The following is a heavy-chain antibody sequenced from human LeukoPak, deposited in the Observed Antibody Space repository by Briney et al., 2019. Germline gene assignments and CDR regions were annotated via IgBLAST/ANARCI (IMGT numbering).Heavy chain of an antibody. CDR2: ISYDGSNK. D-gene: IGHD6-13*01. J-gene: IGHJ4*02. V-gene: IGHV3-30*04. CDR3: AREVSSRIDFDY. Sequence: PGRSLRLSCAASGFTFSSYAMHWVRQAPGKGLEWVAVISYDGSNKYYADSVKGRFTISRDNSKNTLYLQMNSLRAEDTAVYYCAREVSSRIDFDYWGQGTLVTASS. CDR1: GFTFSSYA.